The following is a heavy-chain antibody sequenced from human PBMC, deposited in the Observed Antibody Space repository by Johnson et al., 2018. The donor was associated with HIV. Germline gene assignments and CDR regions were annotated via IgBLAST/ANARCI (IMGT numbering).Heavy chain of an antibody. CDR1: GFTFSSYD. J-gene: IGHJ3*01. D-gene: IGHD6-19*01. CDR2: IYSDGSDS. V-gene: IGHV3-74*03. Sequence: VQLVESGGGVVRPGGSLRLSCAASGFTFSSYDMHWVRQATGKGLEWVARIYSDGSDSAYADSVKGRFTISRDNAKKTLYLQMNSLRAEDTAVYYCARKQWLEVPSDALDVWGQGTMVTVSS. CDR3: ARKQWLEVPSDALDV.